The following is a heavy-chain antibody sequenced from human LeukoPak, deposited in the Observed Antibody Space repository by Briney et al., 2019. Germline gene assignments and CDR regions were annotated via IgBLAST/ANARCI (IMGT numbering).Heavy chain of an antibody. D-gene: IGHD3-3*01. J-gene: IGHJ5*02. CDR2: IYHSGST. V-gene: IGHV4-4*02. CDR3: AREWSGKNVLRFLEWLPQTRNWFDP. Sequence: SETLSLTCAVSGGSISSSNWWSWVRQPPGKGLEWIGEIYHSGSTNYNPSLKSRVTISVDTSKNQFSLKLSSVTAADTAVYYCAREWSGKNVLRFLEWLPQTRNWFDPWGQGTLVTVSS. CDR1: GGSISSSNW.